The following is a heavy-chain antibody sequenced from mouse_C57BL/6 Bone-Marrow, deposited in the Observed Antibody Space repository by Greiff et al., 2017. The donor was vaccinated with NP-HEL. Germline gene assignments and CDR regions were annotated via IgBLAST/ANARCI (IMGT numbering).Heavy chain of an antibody. J-gene: IGHJ1*03. CDR1: GFTFTDYY. CDR2: IRNKANGYTT. CDR3: ARRPPNWDVWYFDV. D-gene: IGHD4-1*01. V-gene: IGHV7-3*01. Sequence: EVKLMESGGGLVQPGGSLSLSCAASGFTFTDYYMSWVRQPPGKALEWLGFIRNKANGYTTEFSASVKGRFTISRDNSQSILYLQMNALRAEDSATYYCARRPPNWDVWYFDVWGTGTTVTVSS.